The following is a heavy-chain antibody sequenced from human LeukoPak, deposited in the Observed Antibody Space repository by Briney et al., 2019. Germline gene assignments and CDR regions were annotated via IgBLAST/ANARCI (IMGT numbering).Heavy chain of an antibody. Sequence: PGGSLRLSCAASGFTFSSYWMHWVRQAPGKGLVWVSRINSDGSSTSYADSVKGRFTISRDNAKNSLYLQMNSLRAEDTAVYYCARGAVEMATPTPHYWGQGTLVTVSS. CDR1: GFTFSSYW. CDR3: ARGAVEMATPTPHY. CDR2: INSDGSST. J-gene: IGHJ4*02. V-gene: IGHV3-74*01. D-gene: IGHD5-24*01.